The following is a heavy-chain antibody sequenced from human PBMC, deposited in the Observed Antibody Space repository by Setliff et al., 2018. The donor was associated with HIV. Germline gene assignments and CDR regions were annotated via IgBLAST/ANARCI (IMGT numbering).Heavy chain of an antibody. V-gene: IGHV3-74*01. J-gene: IGHJ3*02. CDR3: ARGASGEYYFDI. CDR1: GFAFDNYW. CDR2: ITNDGTTT. Sequence: GGSLRLSCAASGFAFDNYWMDWVRQAPGKGLVWVSRITNDGTTTTYADSVKGRFTLSRDTSKNTLYLQMNSLRPDDTAVYYCARGASGEYYFDIWGQGTMVTVSS. D-gene: IGHD4-17*01.